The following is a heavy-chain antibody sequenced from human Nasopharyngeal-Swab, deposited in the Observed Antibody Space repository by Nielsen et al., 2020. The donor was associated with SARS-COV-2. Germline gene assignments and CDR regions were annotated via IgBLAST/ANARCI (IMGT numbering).Heavy chain of an antibody. Sequence: GKGMERVAVISYDGSNKYYADSVKGRFTISRDNSKNTLYLQMNSLRAEDTAVYYCAKDRKARGDSSSWTTDYWGQGTLVTVSS. J-gene: IGHJ4*02. V-gene: IGHV3-30*18. D-gene: IGHD6-13*01. CDR3: AKDRKARGDSSSWTTDY. CDR2: ISYDGSNK.